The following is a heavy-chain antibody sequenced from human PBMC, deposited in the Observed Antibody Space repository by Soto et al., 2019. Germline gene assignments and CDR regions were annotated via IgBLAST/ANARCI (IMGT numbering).Heavy chain of an antibody. CDR3: ARDPPYHDDISGYYGGWFDP. J-gene: IGHJ5*02. D-gene: IGHD3-22*01. Sequence: PSEPLSFTCTISGVSSSSYYWSWIRHPAGKGLEWIGRIYTSGSTNYNPSLKSRVTMSVDTSKNQFSLKLSSVTAADTAVYYCARDPPYHDDISGYYGGWFDPWGQVTWASVS. V-gene: IGHV4-4*07. CDR2: IYTSGST. CDR1: GVSSSSYY.